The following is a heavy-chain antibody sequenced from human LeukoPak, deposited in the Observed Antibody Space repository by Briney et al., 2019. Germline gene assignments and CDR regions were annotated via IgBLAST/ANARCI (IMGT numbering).Heavy chain of an antibody. D-gene: IGHD3-10*01. CDR3: ARAGWIITSGIDY. J-gene: IGHJ4*02. CDR1: GYSISRGYY. CDR2: IYHTGST. V-gene: IGHV4-38-2*01. Sequence: PSEILSLTCGVSGYSISRGYYWAWIRQPPGKGLEWIGTIYHTGSTYYNPSLKSRVTISVDTSKNEFSLNLNSVTAADTAVYYCARAGWIITSGIDYWGQGALVTVSS.